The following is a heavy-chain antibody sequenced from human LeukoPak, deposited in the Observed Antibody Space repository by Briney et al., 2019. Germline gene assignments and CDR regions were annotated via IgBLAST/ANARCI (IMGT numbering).Heavy chain of an antibody. J-gene: IGHJ3*02. V-gene: IGHV3-21*01. CDR1: GFTFNIYT. CDR2: IGSSSRYI. CDR3: VTDGASDI. Sequence: GGSLRLSCAASGFTFNIYTMTWVRQAPGKGLEWVSSIGSSSRYIYYADSVKGRFVVSRDNANNSLYLQMNSLRDEDTAVYYCVTDGASDIWGQGTMVTVSS.